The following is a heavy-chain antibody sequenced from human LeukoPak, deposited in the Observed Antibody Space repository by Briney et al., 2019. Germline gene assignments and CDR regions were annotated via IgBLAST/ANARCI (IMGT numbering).Heavy chain of an antibody. CDR1: GGSISSSGYY. CDR3: ACIAAAGTLDP. J-gene: IGHJ5*02. D-gene: IGHD6-13*01. CDR2: IYYSGST. V-gene: IGHV4-39*01. Sequence: SETLSLTCTVSGGSISSSGYYWGWIRQPPGKGLEWIGSIYYSGSTYYNPSLKSRVTISVDTSKNQFSLKLSSVTAADTAVYYCACIAAAGTLDPWGQGTLVTVSS.